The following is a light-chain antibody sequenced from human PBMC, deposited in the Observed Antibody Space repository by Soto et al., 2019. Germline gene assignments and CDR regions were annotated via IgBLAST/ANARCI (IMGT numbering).Light chain of an antibody. Sequence: DIQLTQSPATLSGSLGDRATLTCRASQTISSWLAWYQQKPGKAPRLLIYKASTLKSGVPSRFSGSGSGTEFTLTISSLEPDDFATYYCQHYNSYSEAFGQGTKVDI. CDR2: KAS. CDR3: QHYNSYSEA. CDR1: QTISSW. V-gene: IGKV1-5*03. J-gene: IGKJ1*01.